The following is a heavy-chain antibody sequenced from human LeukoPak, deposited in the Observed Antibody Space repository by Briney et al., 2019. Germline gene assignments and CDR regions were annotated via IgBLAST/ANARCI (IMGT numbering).Heavy chain of an antibody. CDR2: IYYGGST. CDR3: ARLYSGSYYERDY. V-gene: IGHV4-39*01. Sequence: PSETLSLTCTVSGDSISSDIYSWGWIRQPPGKGLEWIGTIYYGGSTYYNPSLKSRVTIPVDTSKNQFSLNLSSVTAADTAVYYCARLYSGSYYERDYWGQGTLVTVSS. D-gene: IGHD1-26*01. CDR1: GDSISSDIYS. J-gene: IGHJ4*02.